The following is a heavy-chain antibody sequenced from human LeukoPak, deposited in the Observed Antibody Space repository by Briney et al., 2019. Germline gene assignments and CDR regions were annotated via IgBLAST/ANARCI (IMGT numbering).Heavy chain of an antibody. CDR3: AGQWLPSKVSYYFDF. D-gene: IGHD6-19*01. CDR2: ISYDGSNK. Sequence: GGSLRLSCAASGFTFSSYAMHWVRQAPGKGLEWVAVISYDGSNKYYADSVKGRFTISRDNSKNTLYLQMSSLRAEDTAVYYCAGQWLPSKVSYYFDFWGQGTLVTVSS. V-gene: IGHV3-30*03. J-gene: IGHJ4*02. CDR1: GFTFSSYA.